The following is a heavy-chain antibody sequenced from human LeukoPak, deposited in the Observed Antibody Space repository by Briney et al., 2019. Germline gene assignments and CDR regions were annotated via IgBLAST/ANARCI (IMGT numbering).Heavy chain of an antibody. J-gene: IGHJ1*01. Sequence: GGSLRLSCAASGFTFSSYGMHWVRQAPGKGLEWVAFIRYDGSNKYYTDSVKGRFTISRDNSKNTLYLQMNSLRAEDTAVYYCAKPDSRDSGGYFQHWGQGTLVTVSS. V-gene: IGHV3-30*02. CDR2: IRYDGSNK. CDR1: GFTFSSYG. CDR3: AKPDSRDSGGYFQH. D-gene: IGHD6-13*01.